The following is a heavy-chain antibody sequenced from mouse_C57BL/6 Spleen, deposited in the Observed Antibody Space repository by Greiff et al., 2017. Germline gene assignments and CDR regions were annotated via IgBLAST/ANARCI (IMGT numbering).Heavy chain of an antibody. V-gene: IGHV1-42*01. J-gene: IGHJ3*01. CDR1: GYSFTGYY. CDR3: ATRGITTVVEKAWFAY. CDR2: INPSTGGT. Sequence: VQLQQSGPELVKPGASVKISCKASGYSFTGYYMNWVKQSPEKSLEWIGEINPSTGGTTSNQKFKAKATLTVDKSSSAAYMQLKSLTSEDSAVYYCATRGITTVVEKAWFAYWGQGTLVTVSA. D-gene: IGHD1-1*01.